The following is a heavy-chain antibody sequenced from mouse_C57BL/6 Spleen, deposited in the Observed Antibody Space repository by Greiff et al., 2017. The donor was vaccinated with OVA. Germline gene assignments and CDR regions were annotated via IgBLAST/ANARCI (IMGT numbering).Heavy chain of an antibody. CDR1: GYTFTDYY. CDR2: INPNNGGT. Sequence: EVQLQQSGPELVKPGASVKISCKASGYTFTDYYMNWVKQSHGKSLEWIGDINPNNGGTSYNQKFKGKATLTVDKSSSTAYMELRSLTSEDSAVYDCARSYYGSSPNWYFDVWGTGTTVTVSS. D-gene: IGHD1-1*01. J-gene: IGHJ1*03. V-gene: IGHV1-26*01. CDR3: ARSYYGSSPNWYFDV.